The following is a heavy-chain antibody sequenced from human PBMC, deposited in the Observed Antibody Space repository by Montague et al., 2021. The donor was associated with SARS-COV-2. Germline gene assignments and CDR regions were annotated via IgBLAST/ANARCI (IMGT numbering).Heavy chain of an antibody. Sequence: SLRLSCAASGFTFNNDAMSWVRQAPGKGLEWVSTIFSGGTTTYYADSVKGRFTVSRDGSMNTLSLQMNSLRAEDTAIYYCAKFRAGSSCLGDCYFDSWGQGTLVTVSS. CDR2: IFSGGTTT. J-gene: IGHJ4*02. D-gene: IGHD2-21*02. V-gene: IGHV3-23*05. CDR3: AKFRAGSSCLGDCYFDS. CDR1: GFTFNNDA.